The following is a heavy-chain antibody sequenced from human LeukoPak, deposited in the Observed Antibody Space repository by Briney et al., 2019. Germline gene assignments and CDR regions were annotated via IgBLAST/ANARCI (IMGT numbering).Heavy chain of an antibody. J-gene: IGHJ4*02. CDR2: ISGSGGST. D-gene: IGHD3-10*01. V-gene: IGHV3-23*01. CDR3: ALIFRGVII. CDR1: GFTFSSYA. Sequence: GGSLRLSCTTSGFTFSSYAMSWVRQAPGKGLEWVSAISGSGGSTYYADSVKGRLTISRDNSKNTVFLQMNSLRAEDTAVYYCALIFRGVIIWGQGTLVTVSS.